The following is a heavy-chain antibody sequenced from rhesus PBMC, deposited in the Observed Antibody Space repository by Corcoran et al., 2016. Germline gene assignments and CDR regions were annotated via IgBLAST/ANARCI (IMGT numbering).Heavy chain of an antibody. D-gene: IGHD6-31*01. V-gene: IGHV4-169*01. CDR2: IYGSCSST. CDR1: GGSLSSSS. Sequence: QLQLQESGPGLVQPSETLSVPCPVSGGSLSSSSWSCIRPAPGTGLEWIVYIYGSCSSTNYNPSLKSRVTLSVDTSKTQLSLKLSSVTTADTAVYYCAKVYSSGWYYFDYWGQGVVVTVSS. J-gene: IGHJ4*01. CDR3: AKVYSSGWYYFDY.